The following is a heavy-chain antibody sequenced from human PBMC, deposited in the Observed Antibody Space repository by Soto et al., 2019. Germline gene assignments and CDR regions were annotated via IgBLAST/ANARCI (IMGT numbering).Heavy chain of an antibody. Sequence: QVQLVQSGPEVKRPGASVKVSCKASGYSFSSFGISWVRQAPGQGLELMGWIGASNGDTSYAQKLRGRVTMTTDTATNTAYMELRSLRSDDTAMYVCARTWKEVRGFDHWVQGTLVTVSS. CDR2: IGASNGDT. V-gene: IGHV1-18*01. CDR1: GYSFSSFG. J-gene: IGHJ4*02. D-gene: IGHD1-1*01. CDR3: ARTWKEVRGFDH.